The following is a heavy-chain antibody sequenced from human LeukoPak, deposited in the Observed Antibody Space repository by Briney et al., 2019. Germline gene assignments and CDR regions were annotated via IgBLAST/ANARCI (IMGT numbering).Heavy chain of an antibody. Sequence: GGSLRLSCAASGFTFSRYWMSWVRQAPGKGLEWVSAISGSGGSTYYADSVKGRFTISRDNSKNTLYLQMNSLRAGDTAVYYCARGFRHYYYFDYWGQGTLVTVSS. D-gene: IGHD2/OR15-2a*01. CDR3: ARGFRHYYYFDY. CDR1: GFTFSRYW. CDR2: ISGSGGST. V-gene: IGHV3-23*01. J-gene: IGHJ4*02.